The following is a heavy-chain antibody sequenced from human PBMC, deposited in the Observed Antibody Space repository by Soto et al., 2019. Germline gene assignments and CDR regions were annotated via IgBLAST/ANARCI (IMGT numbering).Heavy chain of an antibody. D-gene: IGHD4-17*01. CDR1: GFTFSNSA. CDR3: ATSLQPTAVTSFAY. CDR2: VSIDGSSE. Sequence: QVQLVESGGGVVQPGTSRGLSCIASGFTFSNSAMHWVRQAPGKGLEWVAVVSIDGSSEYYTDSAKGRFTVSRDNSKNTLYLHMFSLTAEDTAVYYCATSLQPTAVTSFAYWGQGALVTVSS. J-gene: IGHJ4*02. V-gene: IGHV3-30-3*01.